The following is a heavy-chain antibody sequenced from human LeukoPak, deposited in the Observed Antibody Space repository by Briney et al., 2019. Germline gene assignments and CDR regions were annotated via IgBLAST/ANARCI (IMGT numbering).Heavy chain of an antibody. CDR1: GFTFDDYT. CDR3: AKDMGTGLPYFDY. V-gene: IGHV3-43*01. J-gene: IGHJ4*02. Sequence: PGGSLRLSCAASGFTFDDYTMHWVRQAPGKGLEWVSLISWDGGSTYYADSVKGRFTISRDNSKNSLYLQMNSLRTEDTALYYCAKDMGTGLPYFDYWGQGTLVTVSS. D-gene: IGHD3/OR15-3a*01. CDR2: ISWDGGST.